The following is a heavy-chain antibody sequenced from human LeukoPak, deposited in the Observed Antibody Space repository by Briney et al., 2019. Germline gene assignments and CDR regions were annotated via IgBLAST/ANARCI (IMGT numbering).Heavy chain of an antibody. CDR1: GGSISNYY. D-gene: IGHD3-16*01. V-gene: IGHV4-34*01. CDR3: ARGRGRHAFDI. J-gene: IGHJ3*02. CDR2: INHSGST. Sequence: SETLSLTCTVSGGSISNYYWSWIRQAPGKGLEWIGEINHSGSTNYNPSLKSRVTISVDTSKNQFSLKLSSVTAADTAVYYCARGRGRHAFDIWGQGTMVTVSS.